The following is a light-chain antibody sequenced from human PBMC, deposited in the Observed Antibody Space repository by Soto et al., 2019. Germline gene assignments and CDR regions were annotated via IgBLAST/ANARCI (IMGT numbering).Light chain of an antibody. V-gene: IGKV3-15*01. CDR1: QGVSSY. CDR2: DAS. Sequence: EIVMTQSPAALSVSLGERVSLTCRASQGVSSYLAWYQQKPGQAPRLLISDASTRATAIPDRFSGSGSGTDFTLTISSLQSSDLAVYYCLQYSTWPPLYTFGHGTKLEIK. CDR3: LQYSTWPPLYT. J-gene: IGKJ2*01.